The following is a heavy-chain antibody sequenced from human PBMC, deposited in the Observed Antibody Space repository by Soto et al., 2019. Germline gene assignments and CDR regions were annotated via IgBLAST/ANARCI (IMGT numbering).Heavy chain of an antibody. Sequence: QVQLVQSGAEVKKPGASVKVSCKASGYTFTSYGISWVRQAPGQGLEWMGWISAYNGNTNYAQKLQGRVTMTTDTSTSTAYMALRSLRSDDTAVYYCARDLSDIVVVPAAPPLDYWGQGTMVTVSS. CDR1: GYTFTSYG. CDR2: ISAYNGNT. J-gene: IGHJ4*02. D-gene: IGHD2-2*01. V-gene: IGHV1-18*01. CDR3: ARDLSDIVVVPAAPPLDY.